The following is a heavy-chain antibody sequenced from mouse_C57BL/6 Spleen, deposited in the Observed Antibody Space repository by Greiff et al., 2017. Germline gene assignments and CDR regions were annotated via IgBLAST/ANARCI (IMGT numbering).Heavy chain of an antibody. J-gene: IGHJ4*01. V-gene: IGHV5-17*01. CDR3: VNYPYYAMDY. Sequence: EVHLVESGGGLVKPGGSLKLSCAASGFTFSDYGMHWVRQAPEKGLEWVAYISSGSSTIYYADTVKGRFTISRDNAKNTLCLQMTSLGSEDTAMYYCVNYPYYAMDYWGQGTSVTVSS. CDR1: GFTFSDYG. D-gene: IGHD2-1*01. CDR2: ISSGSSTI.